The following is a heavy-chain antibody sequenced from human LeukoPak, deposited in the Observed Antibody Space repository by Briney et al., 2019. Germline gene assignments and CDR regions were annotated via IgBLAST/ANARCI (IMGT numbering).Heavy chain of an antibody. D-gene: IGHD4-11*01. CDR2: IYNSGIT. Sequence: SETLSLTCTVSGGSISGYYRTWIRQLPGKGLEWIGYIYNSGITNYNPSLKSRVTVSVDTSKNQFSLRLTSVTAADTAVYYCARSVPSLDYLFDSWGHGTLVTVSS. J-gene: IGHJ5*01. CDR3: ARSVPSLDYLFDS. CDR1: GGSISGYY. V-gene: IGHV4-59*08.